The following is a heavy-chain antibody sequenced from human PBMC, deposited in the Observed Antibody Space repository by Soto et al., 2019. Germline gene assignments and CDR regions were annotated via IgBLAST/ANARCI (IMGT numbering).Heavy chain of an antibody. CDR1: GGSISSYY. D-gene: IGHD6-19*01. CDR2: IYYSGST. J-gene: IGHJ5*02. V-gene: IGHV4-59*01. CDR3: ARAIAVAGTGWFDP. Sequence: LSLTCTVSGGSISSYYWSWIRQPPGKGLEWIGYIYYSGSTNYNPSLKSRVTISVDTSKNQFSLKLSSVTAADTAVYYCARAIAVAGTGWFDPWGQGTLVTVSS.